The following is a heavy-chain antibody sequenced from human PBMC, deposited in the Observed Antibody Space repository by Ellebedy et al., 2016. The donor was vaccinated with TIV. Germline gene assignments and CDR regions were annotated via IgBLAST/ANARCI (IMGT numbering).Heavy chain of an antibody. CDR2: IYSNGSP. CDR1: GGSISSFY. J-gene: IGHJ4*02. CDR3: ARGWDYYGSGSYIATYYFDY. Sequence: MPGGSLRLSCTVSGGSISSFYWSWIRQPPGKGLEWIGCIYSNGSPNYNPSLKSRVTLSVDTSKNQFSLNLSSVTATDTAVYYCARGWDYYGSGSYIATYYFDYWGPGTLVTVSS. V-gene: IGHV4-59*01. D-gene: IGHD3-10*01.